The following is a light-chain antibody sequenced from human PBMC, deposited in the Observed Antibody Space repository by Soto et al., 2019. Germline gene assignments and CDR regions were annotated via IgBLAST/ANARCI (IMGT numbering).Light chain of an antibody. CDR1: RSNIGSNY. V-gene: IGLV1-47*01. J-gene: IGLJ2*01. Sequence: QSVLTQPPSASGTPGQRVTISCSGSRSNIGSNYVYWYQQLPGTAPKLLIYMNNQRPSGVPDRFSGSKSDTSASLAISGLRSDDEADYYCAAWDDRLYVVLFGGGTKVTVL. CDR3: AAWDDRLYVVL. CDR2: MNN.